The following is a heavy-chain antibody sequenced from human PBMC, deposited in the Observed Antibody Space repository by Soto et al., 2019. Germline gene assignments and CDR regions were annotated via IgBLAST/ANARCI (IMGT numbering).Heavy chain of an antibody. V-gene: IGHV1-69*13. CDR2: IIPIFGTA. CDR1: GGAFSSYA. CDR3: ARGIVVVPAAADYYYYGMDV. J-gene: IGHJ6*02. Sequence: SVKVSCKASGGAFSSYAISWVRQAPGQGLEWMGGIIPIFGTANYAQKFQGRVTITADESTSTAYMELSSLRSEDTAVYYCARGIVVVPAAADYYYYGMDVWGQGTTVTVSS. D-gene: IGHD2-2*01.